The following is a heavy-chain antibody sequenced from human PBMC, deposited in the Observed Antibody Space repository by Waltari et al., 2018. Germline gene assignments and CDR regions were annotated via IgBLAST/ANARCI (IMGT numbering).Heavy chain of an antibody. V-gene: IGHV1-46*01. CDR1: GYNFTSHY. CDR2: VNPMEGTI. CDR3: ARVGLMLSNSRGGWFDP. D-gene: IGHD2-8*01. Sequence: QVQLVQSGAEVKKPGASVKVSCKASGYNFTSHYIHWVRQAPGQGHEWMGIVNPMEGTIKYEQKFQDRVTRTRDTSTRTVYVELRNLRSEDTAVYYCARVGLMLSNSRGGWFDPWGQGTLVTVVS. J-gene: IGHJ5*02.